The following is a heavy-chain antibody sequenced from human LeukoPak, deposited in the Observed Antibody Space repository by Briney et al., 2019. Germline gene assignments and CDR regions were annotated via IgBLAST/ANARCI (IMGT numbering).Heavy chain of an antibody. CDR3: ASGAYMDV. V-gene: IGHV3-53*01. CDR1: GFTFSSYS. J-gene: IGHJ6*03. CDR2: FYSGGST. Sequence: GGSLRLSCAASGFTFSSYSMNWVRQAPGKGLEWVSVFYSGGSTYYADSVKGRFTISRDNSKNTLYLQMNSLRAEDTAVYYCASGAYMDVWGKGTTVTVSS.